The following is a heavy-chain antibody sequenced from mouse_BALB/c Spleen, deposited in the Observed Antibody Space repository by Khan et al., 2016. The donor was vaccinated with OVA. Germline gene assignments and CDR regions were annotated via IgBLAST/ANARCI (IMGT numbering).Heavy chain of an antibody. D-gene: IGHD1-1*01. V-gene: IGHV9-3-1*01. J-gene: IGHJ4*01. CDR1: GYTFTNYG. CDR2: IYTYTGEP. Sequence: QIQLVQSGPELKKPGETVKISCKASGYTFTNYGMNWVKQAPGKGLKWMGWIYTYTGEPTYADDFKGRFAFSLVSSASTAFLQINNLTNDNTATYFCARGSSRAMDYWGQGTSVTVSS. CDR3: ARGSSRAMDY.